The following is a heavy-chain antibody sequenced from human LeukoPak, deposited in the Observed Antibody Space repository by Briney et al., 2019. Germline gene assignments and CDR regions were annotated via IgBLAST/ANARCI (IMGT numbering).Heavy chain of an antibody. D-gene: IGHD1-26*01. J-gene: IGHJ4*02. CDR3: ARSLYSGSYYRFGY. CDR1: GYTFTGYY. Sequence: ASVKVSCKASGYTFTGYYMHWVRQAPGQGLEWMGWINPNSGGTNYAQKFQGRVTMTRDTSISTAYMELSRLRSDDTAVYYCARSLYSGSYYRFGYWGQGTLVTVSS. V-gene: IGHV1-2*02. CDR2: INPNSGGT.